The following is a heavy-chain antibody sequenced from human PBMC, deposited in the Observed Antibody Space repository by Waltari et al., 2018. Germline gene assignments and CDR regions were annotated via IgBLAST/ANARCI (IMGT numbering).Heavy chain of an antibody. CDR3: ARTSGRYYDSSGYYYGGLDY. CDR2: IYYSGST. D-gene: IGHD3-22*01. Sequence: QVQLQESGPGLVKPSDTLSLTCAVSGYSISSRNWWGWIRQPPGKGLEWIGYIYYSGSTYYNPSLKSRVTMSVDTSKNQFSLKLSSATAVDTAVYYCARTSGRYYDSSGYYYGGLDYWGQGTLVTVSS. V-gene: IGHV4-28*01. J-gene: IGHJ4*02. CDR1: GYSISSRNW.